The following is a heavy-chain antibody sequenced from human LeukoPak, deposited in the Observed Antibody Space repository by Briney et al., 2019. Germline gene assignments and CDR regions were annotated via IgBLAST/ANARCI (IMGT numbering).Heavy chain of an antibody. V-gene: IGHV2-5*02. CDR3: VHRLEGTGTTCVFDM. Sequence: SGPTLVNPTQTLTLTCTFSGFSLTTSGVGVAWIRQPPEKALEWLALIYWDDDKRYSPSLKSRLTITQDTSKNQVVLTMTNMDPMDTATYYCVHRLEGTGTTCVFDMWGQGTVVTVSS. D-gene: IGHD1-1*01. CDR2: IYWDDDK. CDR1: GFSLTTSGVG. J-gene: IGHJ3*02.